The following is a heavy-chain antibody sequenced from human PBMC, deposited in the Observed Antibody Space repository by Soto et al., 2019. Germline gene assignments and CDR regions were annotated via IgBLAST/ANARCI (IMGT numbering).Heavy chain of an antibody. J-gene: IGHJ6*02. CDR3: ARTAIETTDPYYEYGLDV. V-gene: IGHV1-2*02. Sequence: ASVKVSCKASEYTFTDYYIHWVRQAPRQGPEWMGWINPNSGDTEFAQNFQGRFTVTRDTSISIVYMELSRLRSDDTAVYYCARTAIETTDPYYEYGLDVWGQGTTVTVSS. CDR2: INPNSGDT. D-gene: IGHD3-3*01. CDR1: EYTFTDYY.